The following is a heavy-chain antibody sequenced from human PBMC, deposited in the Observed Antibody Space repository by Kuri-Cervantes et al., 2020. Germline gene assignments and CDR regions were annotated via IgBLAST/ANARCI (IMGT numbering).Heavy chain of an antibody. J-gene: IGHJ6*02. Sequence: GSLRLSCAVYGGSFSGYYWSWIRQPPGKGLEWIGGINHSGSTNYNPSLKSRVTISVDTSKNQFSLKLSSVTAADTAVYYCARDLGPSYGMDVWGQGTTVTVSS. V-gene: IGHV4-34*01. CDR1: GGSFSGYY. CDR2: INHSGST. CDR3: ARDLGPSYGMDV.